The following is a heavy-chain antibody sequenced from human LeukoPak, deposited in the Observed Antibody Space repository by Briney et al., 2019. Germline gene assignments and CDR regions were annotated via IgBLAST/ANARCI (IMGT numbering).Heavy chain of an antibody. J-gene: IGHJ4*02. CDR2: ISSSSSYI. CDR1: GSTFSSYS. D-gene: IGHD3-10*01. CDR3: ARDLVRGAHRDY. Sequence: GGSLRLSCAASGSTFSSYSMNWVRQAPGKGLEWVSSISSSSSYIYYADSVKGRFTISRDNAKNSLYLQMNSLRAENTAVYYCARDLVRGAHRDYWGQGTLVTVS. V-gene: IGHV3-21*01.